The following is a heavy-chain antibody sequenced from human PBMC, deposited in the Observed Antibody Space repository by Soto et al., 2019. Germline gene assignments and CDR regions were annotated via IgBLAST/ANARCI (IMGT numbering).Heavy chain of an antibody. V-gene: IGHV1-69*13. CDR2: IIPIFGTA. CDR1: GGTFSSYA. Sequence: ASVKVSCKASGGTFSSYAISWVRQAPGQGLEWMGGIIPIFGTANYAQKFQGRVTITADESTSTAYMELSSLRSEDTAVYYCARDGISEGDYYDSSGYYRVFDYWGQGTLVTVSS. D-gene: IGHD3-22*01. CDR3: ARDGISEGDYYDSSGYYRVFDY. J-gene: IGHJ4*02.